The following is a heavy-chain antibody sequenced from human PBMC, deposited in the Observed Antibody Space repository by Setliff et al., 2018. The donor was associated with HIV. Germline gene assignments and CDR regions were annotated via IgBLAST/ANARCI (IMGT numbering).Heavy chain of an antibody. CDR1: GGSFSGYY. D-gene: IGHD3-16*01. J-gene: IGHJ3*02. Sequence: SETLSLTCAVYGGSFSGYYWSWIRQPPGKGLEWIGEINHSGSTNYNPSLKSRVTISVDTSTHQFSLKLSSVTAADTAVYYCARVDHLATTAYRMDAFDIWGQGTMVTVSS. CDR3: ARVDHLATTAYRMDAFDI. CDR2: INHSGST. V-gene: IGHV4-34*01.